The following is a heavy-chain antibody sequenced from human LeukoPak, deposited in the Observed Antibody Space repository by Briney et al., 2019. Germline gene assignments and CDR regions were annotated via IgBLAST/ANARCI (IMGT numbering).Heavy chain of an antibody. Sequence: PGRSLRLSCAASGFSFDDYAMHWVRQAPGKGLEWVSGSSWNSGSIGYADSVKGRFTISRDNAKNSLYLQMNSLRAEDTALYYCAKEGRAASGIAAAGTGWGQGTLVTVSS. CDR2: SSWNSGSI. CDR1: GFSFDDYA. J-gene: IGHJ4*02. D-gene: IGHD6-13*01. V-gene: IGHV3-9*01. CDR3: AKEGRAASGIAAAGTG.